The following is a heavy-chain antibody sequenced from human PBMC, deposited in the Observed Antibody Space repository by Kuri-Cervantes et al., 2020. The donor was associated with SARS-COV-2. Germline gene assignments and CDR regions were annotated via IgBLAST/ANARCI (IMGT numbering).Heavy chain of an antibody. D-gene: IGHD4-17*01. CDR1: GGPISSYY. V-gene: IGHV4-59*01. CDR2: IYYSGST. CDR3: ARGASYGDFDY. Sequence: SDILSLTCTVSGGPISSYYWSWIRQPPGKGLEWIGYIYYSGSTNYNPSLKSRVTISVDTSKNQFSLKLSSVTAADTAVYYCARGASYGDFDYWGQGTLVTVSS. J-gene: IGHJ4*02.